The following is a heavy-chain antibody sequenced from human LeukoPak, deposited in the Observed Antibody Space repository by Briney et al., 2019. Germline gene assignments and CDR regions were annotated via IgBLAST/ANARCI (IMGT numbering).Heavy chain of an antibody. D-gene: IGHD6-6*01. CDR3: ARSYRIAARLYFDY. CDR1: GYTFTSYA. J-gene: IGHJ4*02. CDR2: INTNTGNP. V-gene: IGHV7-4-1*02. Sequence: ASVKVSCKASGYTFTSYAMNWVRQAPGEGLEWMGWINTNTGNPTYAQGFTGRFVFSLDTSVSTAYLQISSLKAEDTAVYYCARSYRIAARLYFDYWGQGTLVTVSS.